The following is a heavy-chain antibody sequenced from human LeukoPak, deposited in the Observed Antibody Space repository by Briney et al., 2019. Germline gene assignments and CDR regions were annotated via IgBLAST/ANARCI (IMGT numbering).Heavy chain of an antibody. J-gene: IGHJ5*02. Sequence: GGSLRLSCAASGFTFSSYSMNWVRQAPGKGLEWVSSISGSSSYIYYADSVKGRFTISRDNAQTMLNLQVNSLRVEDTAIYYCARGGKLEPTAMASWGQGPLVVVSS. D-gene: IGHD2-2*01. V-gene: IGHV3-21*01. CDR1: GFTFSSYS. CDR2: ISGSSSYI. CDR3: ARGGKLEPTAMAS.